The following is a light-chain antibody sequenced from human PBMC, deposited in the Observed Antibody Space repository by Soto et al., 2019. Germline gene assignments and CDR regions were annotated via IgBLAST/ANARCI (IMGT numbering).Light chain of an antibody. CDR1: QSVSSSY. CDR2: GAS. CDR3: QQCNSWPLT. V-gene: IGKV3-20*01. J-gene: IGKJ4*01. Sequence: IVLTQSPGTVSLSPGERATLSCRASQSVSSSYLAWYQQKPGQAPRLLIYGASSRATGIPDRFSGSGSGTDFTLTISRLEPEDFAVYYCQQCNSWPLTFGGGTKVDI.